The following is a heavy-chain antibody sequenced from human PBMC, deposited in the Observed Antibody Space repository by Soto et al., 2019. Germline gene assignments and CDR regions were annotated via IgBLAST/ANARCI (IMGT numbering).Heavy chain of an antibody. CDR2: IYSIGSA. CDR1: GGSISDYY. D-gene: IGHD6-13*01. V-gene: IGHV4-59*08. J-gene: IGHJ5*02. CDR3: ARHDPQFDSSSWFYWFDP. Sequence: SETLSLTCTVSGGSISDYYWSWIRQPPGRGLEWIGYIYSIGSASYNSSLRSRATISIDTSKSHFSLKLTSVTAADTAIYYCARHDPQFDSSSWFYWFDPWGHGTLVTVSS.